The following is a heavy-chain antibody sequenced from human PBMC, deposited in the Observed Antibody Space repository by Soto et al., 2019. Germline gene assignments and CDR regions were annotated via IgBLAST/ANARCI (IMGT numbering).Heavy chain of an antibody. CDR1: GGSFSGYY. D-gene: IGHD2-2*01. V-gene: IGHV4-34*01. Sequence: PSETLSLTCAVYGGSFSGYYWSWIRQPPGKGLEWIGEINHSGSTNYNPSLKSRVTISVDTSKNQFSLKLSSVTAADTAVYYCARERTRPGYCSSTSCYRYIYFDYWGQGTLVTRLL. CDR2: INHSGST. CDR3: ARERTRPGYCSSTSCYRYIYFDY. J-gene: IGHJ4*02.